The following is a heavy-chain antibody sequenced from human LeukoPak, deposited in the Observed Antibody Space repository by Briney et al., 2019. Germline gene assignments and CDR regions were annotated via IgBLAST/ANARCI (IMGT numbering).Heavy chain of an antibody. CDR1: GYSFTSYW. V-gene: IGHV5-51*01. J-gene: IGHJ3*02. D-gene: IGHD2-2*01. CDR2: IYPGDSDT. Sequence: GESLKISCKGSGYSFTSYWIGWVRQMPGKGLEWMGIIYPGDSDTRYSPSFQGQVTISADKSISTAYLQWGSLKASDTAMYYCARHTVNRGLWDIVVVPAAMDAFDIWGQGTMVTVSS. CDR3: ARHTVNRGLWDIVVVPAAMDAFDI.